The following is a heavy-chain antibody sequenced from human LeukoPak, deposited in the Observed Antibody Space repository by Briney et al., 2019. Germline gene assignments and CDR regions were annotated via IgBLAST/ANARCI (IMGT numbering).Heavy chain of an antibody. CDR1: GYTFTGYY. CDR2: INPNSGGT. D-gene: IGHD2-2*02. V-gene: IGHV1-2*02. CDR3: ARDLSGYCSSTSCYTEGAY. J-gene: IGHJ4*02. Sequence: WASVKVSCKASGYTFTGYYMHSVRQAPGQGLEWMGWINPNSGGTNYAQKFQGRVTMTRDTSISTAYMELSRLRSDDTAVYYCARDLSGYCSSTSCYTEGAYWGQGTLVTVSS.